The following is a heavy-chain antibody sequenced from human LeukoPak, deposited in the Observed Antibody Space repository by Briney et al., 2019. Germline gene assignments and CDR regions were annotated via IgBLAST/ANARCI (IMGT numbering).Heavy chain of an antibody. D-gene: IGHD2/OR15-2a*01. CDR3: ARAHSIASYYYGVDV. J-gene: IGHJ6*02. Sequence: SQTLSLTCTVSGGSISSGGYYWSWIRQHPGKGLEWIGYIYYSGSTYYNPSLKSRVTISVDTSKNQFSLKLSSVTAADTAVYYCARAHSIASYYYGVDVWGQGTTVTVSS. V-gene: IGHV4-31*03. CDR2: IYYSGST. CDR1: GGSISSGGYY.